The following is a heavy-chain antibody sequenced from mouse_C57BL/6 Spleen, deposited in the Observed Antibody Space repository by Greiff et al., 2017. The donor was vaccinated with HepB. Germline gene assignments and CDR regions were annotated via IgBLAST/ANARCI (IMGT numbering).Heavy chain of an antibody. D-gene: IGHD1-1*01. CDR1: GYTFTSYW. V-gene: IGHV1-59*01. CDR2: IDPSDSYT. Sequence: QVQLKQPGAELVRPGTSVKLSCKASGYTFTSYWMHWVKQRPGQGLEWIGVIDPSDSYTNYNQKFKGKATLTVDTSSSTAYMQLSSLTSEDSAVYYCARGVITWNYAMDYWGQGTSVTVSS. J-gene: IGHJ4*01. CDR3: ARGVITWNYAMDY.